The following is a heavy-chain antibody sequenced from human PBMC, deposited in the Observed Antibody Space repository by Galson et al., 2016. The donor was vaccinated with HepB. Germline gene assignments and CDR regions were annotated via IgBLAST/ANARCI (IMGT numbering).Heavy chain of an antibody. CDR2: INSGGST. D-gene: IGHD6-13*01. CDR1: GFIVSSNY. V-gene: IGHV3-66*01. J-gene: IGHJ6*02. Sequence: SLRLSCAASGFIVSSNYINWVRQAPGKGLEWVSLINSGGSTYYADSVKGRFTSSRDNSKNTAYLQMNSLRVEDTAVYYCARDRQYSSSWPRRTYYYAMDVWGQGTTVTVSS. CDR3: ARDRQYSSSWPRRTYYYAMDV.